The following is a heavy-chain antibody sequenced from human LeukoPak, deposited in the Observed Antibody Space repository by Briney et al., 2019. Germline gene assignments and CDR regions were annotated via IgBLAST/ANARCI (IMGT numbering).Heavy chain of an antibody. CDR3: TTGNPHSSWSGSRKDDAFDI. Sequence: PGRSLRLSCAASGFTFSSYAMHWVRQAPGKGLEWVAVISYDGSNKYYADSVKGRFTISRDNSKNTLYLQMNSLKTEDTAVYYCTTGNPHSSWSGSRKDDAFDIWGQGTMVTVSS. CDR1: GFTFSSYA. D-gene: IGHD6-13*01. V-gene: IGHV3-30*07. J-gene: IGHJ3*02. CDR2: ISYDGSNK.